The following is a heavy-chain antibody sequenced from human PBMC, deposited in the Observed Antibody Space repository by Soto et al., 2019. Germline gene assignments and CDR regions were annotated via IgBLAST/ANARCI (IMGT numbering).Heavy chain of an antibody. CDR1: GFTFSTYG. Sequence: GGSLRLFCAASGFTFSTYGMHWVRQAPGKGLEWGALIWSDGTNKYYADAEKGRFTISRDNSKKTLDLQMNSLRAEDTAVYYCVRVFDTYYFDFWGHGNMVTVSS. CDR3: VRVFDTYYFDF. D-gene: IGHD3-9*01. J-gene: IGHJ4*01. CDR2: IWSDGTNK. V-gene: IGHV3-33*01.